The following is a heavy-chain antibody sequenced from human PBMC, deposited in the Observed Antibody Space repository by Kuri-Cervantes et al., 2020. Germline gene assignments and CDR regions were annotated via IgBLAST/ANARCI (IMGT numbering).Heavy chain of an antibody. CDR2: ISWNSGSI. CDR3: AREGLEHGAWFGELFGIDY. J-gene: IGHJ4*02. Sequence: GGSLRLSCAASGFTFDDYAMHWVRQAPGKGLEWVSGISWNSGSIGYADSVKGRFTISRDNAKNSLYLQMNSLRAEDTAVYYCAREGLEHGAWFGELFGIDYWGQGTLVTVSS. D-gene: IGHD3-10*01. CDR1: GFTFDDYA. V-gene: IGHV3-9*01.